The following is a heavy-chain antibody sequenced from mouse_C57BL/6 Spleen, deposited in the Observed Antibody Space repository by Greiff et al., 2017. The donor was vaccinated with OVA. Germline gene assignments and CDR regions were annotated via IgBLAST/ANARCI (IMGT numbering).Heavy chain of an antibody. Sequence: VQLQQPGAELVRPGSSVKLSCKASGYTFTSYWMDWVKQRPGQGLEWIGNIDPSDSETHYNQKFKDKATLTVDKSSSTAYMQLSSLTSEDSAVYYCARFYGNCFEDWGQGTTLTAYS. D-gene: IGHD2-1*01. CDR2: IDPSDSET. V-gene: IGHV1-61*01. CDR3: ARFYGNCFED. J-gene: IGHJ2*01. CDR1: GYTFTSYW.